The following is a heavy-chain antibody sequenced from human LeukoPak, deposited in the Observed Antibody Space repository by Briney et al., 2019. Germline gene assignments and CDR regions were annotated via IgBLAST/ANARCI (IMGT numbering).Heavy chain of an antibody. D-gene: IGHD3-16*02. Sequence: RGSLRLSCAASGFTVNSYAMSWVRQGPGKGLEWVSTISGSGDNTYYADSVRDRFTISRDNSKNTLYLQMDSLRAEDTAVYYCTKDHSEYVWGSYRRDDYWGQGALVTVSS. CDR1: GFTVNSYA. CDR3: TKDHSEYVWGSYRRDDY. V-gene: IGHV3-23*01. CDR2: ISGSGDNT. J-gene: IGHJ4*02.